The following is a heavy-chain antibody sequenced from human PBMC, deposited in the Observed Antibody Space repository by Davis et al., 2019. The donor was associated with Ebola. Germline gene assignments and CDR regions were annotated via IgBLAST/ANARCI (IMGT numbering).Heavy chain of an antibody. J-gene: IGHJ4*02. CDR1: GYSFRRYW. D-gene: IGHD4-17*01. V-gene: IGHV5-51*01. Sequence: GESLKISCKGSGYSFRRYWIGWVRQMPGKGPEWMGIIHPDDSDTRYRPSFEGQVTISADKSVNTAYLQWRSLKASDTAMYFCARRGDFGFFFDYWGQGTLVTVSS. CDR2: IHPDDSDT. CDR3: ARRGDFGFFFDY.